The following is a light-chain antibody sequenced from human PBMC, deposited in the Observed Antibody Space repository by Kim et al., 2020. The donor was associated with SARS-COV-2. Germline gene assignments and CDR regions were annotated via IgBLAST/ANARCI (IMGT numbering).Light chain of an antibody. J-gene: IGKJ1*01. CDR1: QSISTW. CDR3: QQYTSYPWT. CDR2: KAS. Sequence: ASVGDRVTITCRASQSISTWLAWYQQKPGKAPRLLIYKASSLESGVPSRFSGSASGTEFTLTISSLQPDDFASYYCQQYTSYPWTFGQGTKVDIK. V-gene: IGKV1-5*03.